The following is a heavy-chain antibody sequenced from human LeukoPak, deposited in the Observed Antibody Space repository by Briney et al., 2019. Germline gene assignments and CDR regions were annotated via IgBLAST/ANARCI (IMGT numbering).Heavy chain of an antibody. J-gene: IGHJ5*02. CDR1: GYSFTSYW. CDR2: IDPSDSYT. V-gene: IGHV5-10-1*01. CDR3: ARHGPITMVRGFDP. D-gene: IGHD3-10*01. Sequence: RGESLKISCKGSGYSFTSYWISWVRQMPGRGLEWMGRIDPSDSYTNYSPSFQGHVTISADKSISTAYLQWSSLKASDTAMYYCARHGPITMVRGFDPWGQGTLVTVSS.